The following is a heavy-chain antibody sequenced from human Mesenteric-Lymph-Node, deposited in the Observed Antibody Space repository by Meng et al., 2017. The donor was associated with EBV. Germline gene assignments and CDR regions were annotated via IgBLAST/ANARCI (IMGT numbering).Heavy chain of an antibody. Sequence: QGPLRQWGAGLLKPSETLSLTCAVYGGSFSGYYWTWIRQSPGKGLEWIGESNQSGSTSYNPSLKSRVTISVDTSQNQFSLKLSSVTAADTAVYYCARGKTVGRSPWFDPWGQGTLVTVSS. CDR2: SNQSGST. CDR3: ARGKTVGRSPWFDP. V-gene: IGHV4-34*01. J-gene: IGHJ5*02. CDR1: GGSFSGYY. D-gene: IGHD4-11*01.